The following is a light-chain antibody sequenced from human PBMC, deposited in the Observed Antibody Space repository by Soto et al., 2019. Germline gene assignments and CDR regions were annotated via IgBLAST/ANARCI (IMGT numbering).Light chain of an antibody. CDR1: QRVSTN. V-gene: IGKV3-15*01. Sequence: VMTQSPATLSVSPGERATLSCRASQRVSTNLAWYQQRPGQAPRLIISGAYTRATGIPARFSGSGSGTEFTLTFSSLQSEDFAIYYCQQFNKWPRTFGQGTRVEIK. CDR2: GAY. J-gene: IGKJ1*01. CDR3: QQFNKWPRT.